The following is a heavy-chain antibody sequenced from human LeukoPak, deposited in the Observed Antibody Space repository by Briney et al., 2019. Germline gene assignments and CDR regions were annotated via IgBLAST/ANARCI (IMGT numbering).Heavy chain of an antibody. J-gene: IGHJ4*02. CDR1: GFTFSIYA. V-gene: IGHV3-23*01. D-gene: IGHD3-22*01. CDR2: ITSSGDGT. CDR3: AKDRPNYYGSNGHYYRRDGDY. Sequence: GGSLRLSCATSGFTFSIYAMSWVRQAPGKGLQWVSSITSSGDGTYYADSVKGRFTISRDNSENMLYLQMNSLRVEDTAVYFCAKDRPNYYGSNGHYYRRDGDYWGQGTLVTVSS.